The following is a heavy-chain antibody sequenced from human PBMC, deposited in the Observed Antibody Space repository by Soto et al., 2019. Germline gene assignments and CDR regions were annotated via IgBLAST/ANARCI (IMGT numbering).Heavy chain of an antibody. D-gene: IGHD4-17*01. CDR1: GFTFSDRY. V-gene: IGHV3-72*01. CDR2: VRNKPNGYTT. J-gene: IGHJ4*02. Sequence: PGGSLRLSCAASGFTFSDRYMDWVRQAPGKGLEWVGRVRNKPNGYTTEYAASVEGRFTISRDDSRNSFYLRMNSLQTEDTAVYYCASCWASDYRYFDSWGQGTLVTVSS. CDR3: ASCWASDYRYFDS.